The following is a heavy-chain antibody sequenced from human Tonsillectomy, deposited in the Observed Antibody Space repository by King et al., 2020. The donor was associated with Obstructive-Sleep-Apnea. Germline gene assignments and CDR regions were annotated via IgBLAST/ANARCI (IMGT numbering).Heavy chain of an antibody. J-gene: IGHJ4*02. V-gene: IGHV3-23*04. D-gene: IGHD2-2*01. CDR1: GLTFKRYA. Sequence: VQLVESGGGLVQPGGSLRLSCAASGLTFKRYALTWVRQAPGRGLEWVSAISGSGSITNYAASVKGRFTISRDNSKNAVYLQLSGLRAEDTAVYFCGGEVDVAPASMGAFYFDFWGQGTLVTVSS. CDR3: GGEVDVAPASMGAFYFDF. CDR2: ISGSGSIT.